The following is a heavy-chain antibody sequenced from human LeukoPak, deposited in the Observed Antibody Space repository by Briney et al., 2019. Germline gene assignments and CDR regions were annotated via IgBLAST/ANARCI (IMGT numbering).Heavy chain of an antibody. D-gene: IGHD3-22*01. CDR3: ARGDSSGYYYVRSWWFDP. J-gene: IGHJ5*02. V-gene: IGHV1-18*01. CDR1: GYTFTSHA. CDR2: ISTYNGNT. Sequence: GASVKVSCKASGYTFTSHAISWVRQAPGQGLEWMGWISTYNGNTNYAQKLQDRVTMTTDTSTSTAYMELRSLRSDDTAVYYCARGDSSGYYYVRSWWFDPWGQGTLVTVSS.